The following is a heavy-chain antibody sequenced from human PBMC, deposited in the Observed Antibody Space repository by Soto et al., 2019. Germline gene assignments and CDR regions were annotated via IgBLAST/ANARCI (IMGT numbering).Heavy chain of an antibody. V-gene: IGHV3-33*01. Sequence: GGSLRLSCAASGFTFSSYGMHWVRQAPGKGLEWVAVTWYDGSNKYYADSVKGRFTIPRDNSKNTLYLQMNSLRAEDTAVYYCARMKKGRAVNYMDVWGKGTTVTVSS. CDR3: ARMKKGRAVNYMDV. D-gene: IGHD4-17*01. CDR1: GFTFSSYG. CDR2: TWYDGSNK. J-gene: IGHJ6*03.